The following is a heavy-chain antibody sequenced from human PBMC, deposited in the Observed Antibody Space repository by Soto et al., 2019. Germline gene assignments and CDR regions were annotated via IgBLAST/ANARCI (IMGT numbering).Heavy chain of an antibody. CDR2: IYYSGRT. CDR1: GGSISSGGYY. V-gene: IGHV4-31*03. J-gene: IGHJ3*02. CDR3: ARGFYGDVFDI. D-gene: IGHD4-17*01. Sequence: SETLSLTCTVSGGSISSGGYYWSWNRQHPGKGLEWIGYIYYSGRTYYNPSLQSRLTISVDTSKSQFSLRLSSVTAADTAVYYCARGFYGDVFDIWGQGTMVTVSS.